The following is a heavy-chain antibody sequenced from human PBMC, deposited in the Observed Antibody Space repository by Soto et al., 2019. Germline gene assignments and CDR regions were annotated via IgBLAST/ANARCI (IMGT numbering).Heavy chain of an antibody. J-gene: IGHJ6*02. CDR3: ARDHSSSAYYYYGMDV. D-gene: IGHD6-13*01. V-gene: IGHV1-2*04. CDR1: GYTFTGYY. Sequence: ASVKVSCKASGYTFTGYYMHWVRQAPGQGLEWMGWINPNSGGTNYAQKFQGWVTRTRDTSISTAYMELSRLRSDDTAVYYCARDHSSSAYYYYGMDVWGQGTTVTVSS. CDR2: INPNSGGT.